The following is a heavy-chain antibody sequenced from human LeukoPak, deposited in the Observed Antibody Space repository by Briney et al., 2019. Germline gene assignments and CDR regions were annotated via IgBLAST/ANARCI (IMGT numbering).Heavy chain of an antibody. Sequence: ASVKVSCKASGYTFTNYDINWVRQATGQGLEWMGWMNPNSGNTGYAQKFQGRVTMTTDTSTSTAYMELRSLRSDDTAVYYCAREWVVVVPAAIEYAFDIWGQGTMVTVSS. D-gene: IGHD2-2*02. J-gene: IGHJ3*02. CDR3: AREWVVVVPAAIEYAFDI. CDR1: GYTFTNYD. V-gene: IGHV1-8*01. CDR2: MNPNSGNT.